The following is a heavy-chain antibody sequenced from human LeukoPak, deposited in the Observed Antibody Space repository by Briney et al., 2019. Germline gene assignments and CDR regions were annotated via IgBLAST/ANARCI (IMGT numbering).Heavy chain of an antibody. CDR2: INPNSGGT. CDR3: ARDSREWELSN. Sequence: ASVKVSFEACGYTLTGYYMHWVRQAPGQGLEWMGRINPNSGGTNYAQKFQGRVTMTRDTSISTAYLELSRLRSDDTAVYYCARDSREWELSNWGQGTLVTVSS. V-gene: IGHV1-2*06. D-gene: IGHD1-26*01. CDR1: GYTLTGYY. J-gene: IGHJ4*02.